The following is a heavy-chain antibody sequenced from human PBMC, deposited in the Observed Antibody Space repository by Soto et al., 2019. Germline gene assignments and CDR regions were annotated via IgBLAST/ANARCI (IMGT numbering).Heavy chain of an antibody. CDR3: ARADRIVGHIDS. J-gene: IGHJ4*02. Sequence: QVQLQESGPGLVRPSQTLSLTCTVSGGSISSGTYYWSWIRQHPGKGLEWIGDIYYSGSTDYNPSLRSRVTISVERSKNQFSLQLSSVTAADTAVYYCARADRIVGHIDSWGQGTLVTVSS. CDR2: IYYSGST. D-gene: IGHD2-21*01. CDR1: GGSISSGTYY. V-gene: IGHV4-31*03.